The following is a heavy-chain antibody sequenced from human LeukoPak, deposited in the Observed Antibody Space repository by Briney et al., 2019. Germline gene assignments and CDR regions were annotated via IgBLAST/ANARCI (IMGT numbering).Heavy chain of an antibody. Sequence: GGSLRLSCAASGFTFSSYWMSWVRQAPGKGLEWVANIKQDGSEKYYVDSVKGRFTISRDNAKNSLYLQMNSLRAEDTAVYYCAKGSYVRRSPLPYYFDYWGQGTLVTVSS. D-gene: IGHD3-16*01. CDR2: IKQDGSEK. CDR3: AKGSYVRRSPLPYYFDY. CDR1: GFTFSSYW. J-gene: IGHJ4*02. V-gene: IGHV3-7*01.